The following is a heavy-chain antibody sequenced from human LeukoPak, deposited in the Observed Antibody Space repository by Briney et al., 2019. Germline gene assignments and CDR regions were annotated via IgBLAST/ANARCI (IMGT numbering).Heavy chain of an antibody. V-gene: IGHV5-51*01. D-gene: IGHD1-26*01. J-gene: IGHJ3*01. CDR2: IYPGDSGP. CDR1: GYSFTSYC. CDR3: GMSGDRVPLQDDVFDV. Sequence: GESLKISCKVSGYSFTSYCIGWVRQMPGKGLEWMGIIYPGDSGPTYSSSFQGQVTISVDKSINTACLQWSSLQASDTAMYYCGMSGDRVPLQDDVFDVWGQGTMVTVST.